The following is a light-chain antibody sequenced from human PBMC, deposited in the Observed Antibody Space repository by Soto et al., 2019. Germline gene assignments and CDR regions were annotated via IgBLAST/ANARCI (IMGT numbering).Light chain of an antibody. CDR1: QTISSW. Sequence: DIQMTQSPSTLSVSVGDRVTITCRASQTISSWLAWYQQKPGKAPKLLIYKASTLNSGVPSRFSGSGSGTEFTLTISSLQPDDFATYYCQHHNSYPQTFGQGTKVELK. V-gene: IGKV1-5*03. CDR2: KAS. J-gene: IGKJ1*01. CDR3: QHHNSYPQT.